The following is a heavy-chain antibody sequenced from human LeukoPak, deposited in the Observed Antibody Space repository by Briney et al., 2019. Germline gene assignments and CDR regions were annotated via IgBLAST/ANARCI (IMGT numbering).Heavy chain of an antibody. CDR1: GFTFSSYE. Sequence: GGSLRLSCAASGFTFSSYEMNWVRQAPGKGLEWVSYISSSGSTIYYADSVKGRFTISRDNAKNPLYLQMNSPRAEDTAVYYCVSWRWLQSSFDYWGQGTLVTVSS. J-gene: IGHJ4*02. D-gene: IGHD5-24*01. CDR3: VSWRWLQSSFDY. CDR2: ISSSGSTI. V-gene: IGHV3-48*03.